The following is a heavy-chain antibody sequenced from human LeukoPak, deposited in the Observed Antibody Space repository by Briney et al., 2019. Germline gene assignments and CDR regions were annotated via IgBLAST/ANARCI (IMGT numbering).Heavy chain of an antibody. D-gene: IGHD4-23*01. Sequence: ASVNVSFKPSVYTFTNFGISWVRRAPGQGVEWMGWISPSKGDTSYAQKVQDRVTMTTDTSTTTVYMELRSLGSDDTAIYYCVRDSGWELRHFFFDDWGQGTLVTVSS. CDR1: VYTFTNFG. J-gene: IGHJ4*02. V-gene: IGHV1-18*04. CDR2: ISPSKGDT. CDR3: VRDSGWELRHFFFDD.